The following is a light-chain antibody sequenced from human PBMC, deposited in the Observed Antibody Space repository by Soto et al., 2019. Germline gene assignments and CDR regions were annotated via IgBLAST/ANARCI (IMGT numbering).Light chain of an antibody. V-gene: IGKV2D-29*01. J-gene: IGKJ2*02. CDR1: QSLLHSDGKTY. Sequence: DIVMTQPLSLSVTPGQPASISCKSSQSLLHSDGKTYLSWYLQKPGQPPQLLISEVSKRFSGVPDRFSASGSGTDFILKISRVEAEDFGVYYCMQSKQFPCTFGQGTKLEIK. CDR2: EVS. CDR3: MQSKQFPCT.